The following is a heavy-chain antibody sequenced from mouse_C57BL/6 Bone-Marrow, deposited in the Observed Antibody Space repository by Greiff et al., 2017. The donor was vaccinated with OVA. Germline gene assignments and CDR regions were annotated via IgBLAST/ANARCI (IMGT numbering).Heavy chain of an antibody. V-gene: IGHV1-22*01. CDR2: INPNNGGT. CDR3: ARHYDYDEGWYFDV. D-gene: IGHD2-4*01. J-gene: IGHJ1*03. Sequence: EVMLVESGPELVKPGASVKMSCKASGYTFTDYNMHWVKQSHGKSLEWIGYINPNNGGTSYNQKFKGKATLTVNKSSSTAYMELRSLTSEDSAVYYCARHYDYDEGWYFDVWGTGTTVTVSS. CDR1: GYTFTDYN.